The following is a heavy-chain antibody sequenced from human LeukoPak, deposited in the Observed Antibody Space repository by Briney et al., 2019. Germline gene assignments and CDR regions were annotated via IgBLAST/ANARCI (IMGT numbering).Heavy chain of an antibody. V-gene: IGHV4-59*01. D-gene: IGHD6-19*01. CDR1: GGSISSYY. Sequence: SETLSLTCTVSGGSISSYYWSWIRQPPGKGLEWIGYIYYSGSINYNPSLKSRVTISVDTSKNQFSLKLSSVTAADTAVYYCTRGSGWYYYWGQGTLVTVSS. J-gene: IGHJ4*02. CDR3: TRGSGWYYY. CDR2: IYYSGSI.